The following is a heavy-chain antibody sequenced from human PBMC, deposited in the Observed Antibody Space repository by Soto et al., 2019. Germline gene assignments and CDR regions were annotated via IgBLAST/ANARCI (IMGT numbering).Heavy chain of an antibody. D-gene: IGHD6-13*01. V-gene: IGHV3-23*01. Sequence: VGSLRLSCAASGFTFSSYAMSWVGQAPGKGLEWVSAISGSGGSTYYADSVKGRFTISRDNSKNTLYLQMNSLRAEDTAVYYCAKGTGYSSSWSSYYYYYGMDVWGQGTTVTVSS. J-gene: IGHJ6*02. CDR2: ISGSGGST. CDR3: AKGTGYSSSWSSYYYYYGMDV. CDR1: GFTFSSYA.